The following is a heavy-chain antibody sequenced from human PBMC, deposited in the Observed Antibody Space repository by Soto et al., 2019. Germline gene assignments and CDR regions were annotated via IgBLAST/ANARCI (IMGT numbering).Heavy chain of an antibody. CDR3: ARNGSYYDFWSGYYFGGGMDV. D-gene: IGHD3-3*01. Sequence: PSETLSLTCTVSGDSSVSSSSYYWGWIRQPPGKGLEWIGSIYYTGNTFYSPSFRSRLTISVDTSKNQFSLKLSSVTAADTAVYYCARNGSYYDFWSGYYFGGGMDVWGQGTTVTVSS. J-gene: IGHJ6*02. V-gene: IGHV4-39*07. CDR2: IYYTGNT. CDR1: GDSSVSSSSYY.